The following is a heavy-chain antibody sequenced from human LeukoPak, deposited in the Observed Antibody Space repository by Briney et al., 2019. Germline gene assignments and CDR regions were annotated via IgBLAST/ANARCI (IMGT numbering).Heavy chain of an antibody. CDR3: ASNWDYVRGCGMDV. CDR1: GFSFSKYW. J-gene: IGHJ6*02. D-gene: IGHD1-7*01. CDR2: INEDGSVE. Sequence: GGSLRLSCAASGFSFSKYWLSWVRQAPEKGLEWVANINEDGSVEHYGDSVTGRFTISRDNAKNSLSLQMSSLRTDDTAVYYCASNWDYVRGCGMDVWGQGTTVTVSS. V-gene: IGHV3-7*01.